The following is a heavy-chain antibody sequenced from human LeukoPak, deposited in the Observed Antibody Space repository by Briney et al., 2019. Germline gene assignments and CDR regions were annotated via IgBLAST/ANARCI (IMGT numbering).Heavy chain of an antibody. CDR3: AREVGYCSGGTCYSLDYFDY. Sequence: PSETLSLTCAVYGGSFSGYYWGWIRQPPGKGLEWIGSMYYSGSTYYNPSLKSRVTISVDTPKNQFSLKLSSVTASDTAVYYCAREVGYCSGGTCYSLDYFDYWGQGTLVTVSS. J-gene: IGHJ4*02. CDR2: MYYSGST. D-gene: IGHD2-15*01. CDR1: GGSFSGYY. V-gene: IGHV4-34*01.